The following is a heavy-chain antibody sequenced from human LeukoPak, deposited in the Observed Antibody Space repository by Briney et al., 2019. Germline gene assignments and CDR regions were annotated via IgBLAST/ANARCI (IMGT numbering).Heavy chain of an antibody. Sequence: GGSLRLSCAASGLTVSSNYMSWVRQAPGKGLEWVSVIYSGGSTYYADSVKGRFTISRDNSKNTVYLQMSSLRAEDTAVYYCARTGYNYGTPLNYWGQGTPVTVSS. CDR1: GLTVSSNY. CDR2: IYSGGST. CDR3: ARTGYNYGTPLNY. D-gene: IGHD5-18*01. V-gene: IGHV3-66*01. J-gene: IGHJ4*02.